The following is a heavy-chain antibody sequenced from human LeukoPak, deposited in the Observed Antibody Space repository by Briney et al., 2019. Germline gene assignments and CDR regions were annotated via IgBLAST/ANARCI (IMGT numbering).Heavy chain of an antibody. CDR2: INHSGST. CDR1: GGSISSGDYY. D-gene: IGHD2-8*01. CDR3: AREYVYYYFDY. V-gene: IGHV4-39*07. J-gene: IGHJ4*02. Sequence: SETLSLTCTVSGGSISSGDYYWSWIRQPPGKGLEWIGEINHSGSTNYNPSLKSRVTISVDTSKNQFSLKLSSVTAADTAVYYCAREYVYYYFDYWGQGTLVTVSS.